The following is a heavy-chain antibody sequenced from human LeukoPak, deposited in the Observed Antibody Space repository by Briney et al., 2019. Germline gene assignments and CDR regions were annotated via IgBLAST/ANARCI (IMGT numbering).Heavy chain of an antibody. CDR2: IDWDDDK. CDR1: GFSLSTSGMC. J-gene: IGHJ4*02. V-gene: IGHV2-70*11. CDR3: ARMRVDYYDSSSYTPYYFDY. Sequence: SGPALVKPTQTLTLTCTFSGFSLSTSGMCVSWIRQPPGKALEWLARIDWDDDKYYSTSLKTRLTISKDTSKNQVVLTMTNMDPVDTATYYCARMRVDYYDSSSYTPYYFDYWGQGTLVTVSS. D-gene: IGHD3-22*01.